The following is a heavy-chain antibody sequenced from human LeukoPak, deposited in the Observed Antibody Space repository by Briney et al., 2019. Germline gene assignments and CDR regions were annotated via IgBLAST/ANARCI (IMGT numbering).Heavy chain of an antibody. J-gene: IGHJ6*03. Sequence: PGGSLRLSCAASGFTFSSYEMNWVRQAPGKGLEWVSYISSSGSTIYYADSVKGRFTIFRDNAKNSLYLQMNSLRAEDTAVYYCAKCVDGDRVYYYYYYYIDVWGRGTTVTVSS. CDR1: GFTFSSYE. D-gene: IGHD4-17*01. V-gene: IGHV3-48*03. CDR3: AKCVDGDRVYYYYYYYIDV. CDR2: ISSSGSTI.